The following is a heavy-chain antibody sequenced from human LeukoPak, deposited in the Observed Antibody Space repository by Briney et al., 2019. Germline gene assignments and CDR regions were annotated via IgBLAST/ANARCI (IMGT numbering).Heavy chain of an antibody. J-gene: IGHJ6*03. CDR1: GYTFTGYY. D-gene: IGHD5-18*01. CDR3: ARGGYSYGFPYYYYMDV. V-gene: IGHV1-2*02. Sequence: ASVKVSCKASGYTFTGYYMHWVRQAPGQGLGWMGWINPNSGGTNYAQKFQGGVTMTTDTSSSTAYMELSRLRSDDTAVYYCARGGYSYGFPYYYYMDVWGKGTTVTVSS. CDR2: INPNSGGT.